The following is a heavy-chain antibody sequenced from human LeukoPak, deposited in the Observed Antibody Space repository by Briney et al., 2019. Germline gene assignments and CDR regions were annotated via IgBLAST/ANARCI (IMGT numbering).Heavy chain of an antibody. V-gene: IGHV5-51*01. CDR2: IWPGDSDT. Sequence: GESLKISCKGSGYSFTSYWIGWVRQMPRKGLEWMGIIWPGDSDTRYSASFQGQVTISADKSNSTAYLQWSSLKASDTAMYYCATRYSGSYYPEYFDYWGQGTLVTVSS. CDR1: GYSFTSYW. D-gene: IGHD1-26*01. J-gene: IGHJ4*02. CDR3: ATRYSGSYYPEYFDY.